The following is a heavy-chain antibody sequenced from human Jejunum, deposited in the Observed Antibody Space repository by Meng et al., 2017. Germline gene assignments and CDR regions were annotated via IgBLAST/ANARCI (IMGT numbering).Heavy chain of an antibody. CDR2: IYPGDSKT. D-gene: IGHD3-3*01. Sequence: WVRQMPGKGLEWMGIIYPGDSKTSYSPSFQGQVTISADKSINTAYLQWSSLKASDTAMYYCARHHCYDTWGQGTLVTVSS. J-gene: IGHJ4*02. V-gene: IGHV5-51*01. CDR3: ARHHCYDT.